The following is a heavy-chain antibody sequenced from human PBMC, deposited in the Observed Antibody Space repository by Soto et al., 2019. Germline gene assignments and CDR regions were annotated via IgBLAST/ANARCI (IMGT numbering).Heavy chain of an antibody. V-gene: IGHV3-23*01. CDR2: ISGSVGRT. J-gene: IGHJ4*02. CDR1: GFTFSSYA. Sequence: PWGSLRLSCAASGFTFSSYAMSWVRQAPGKGLEWVSAISGSVGRTYYADSVKGRFTISRDNSKNTLYLQMNSLRAEDTAVYYCYSGSWYACEYWGKGTMVSVSA. CDR3: YSGSWYACEY. D-gene: IGHD6-13*01.